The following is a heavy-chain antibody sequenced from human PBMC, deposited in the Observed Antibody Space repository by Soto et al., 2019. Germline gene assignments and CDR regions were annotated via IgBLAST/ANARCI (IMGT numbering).Heavy chain of an antibody. V-gene: IGHV1-3*01. J-gene: IGHJ4*02. CDR2: INVGNGNT. CDR3: ARDSGYSSGWAFDY. D-gene: IGHD6-19*01. CDR1: GYTFTSYA. Sequence: GASVKVSCKASGYTFTSYAMHWVRQAPGQRLEWMGWINVGNGNTKYSQKFQGRVTITRDTSASTAYMELSSLRSEDTAVYYCARDSGYSSGWAFDYWGQGTLVTVSS.